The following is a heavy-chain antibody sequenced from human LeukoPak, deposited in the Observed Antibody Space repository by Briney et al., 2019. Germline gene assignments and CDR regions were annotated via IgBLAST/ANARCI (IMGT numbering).Heavy chain of an antibody. V-gene: IGHV3-9*01. D-gene: IGHD1-7*01. CDR2: ISWNSGSI. CDR3: VKDKDWNYSEGFDY. J-gene: IGHJ4*02. Sequence: GGSLRLSCAASGFTFDDYAMHWVRQAPGKGLEWVSGISWNSGSIGYADSVKGRFTISRDNAKNSLYLQMNSLRAEDTALYYCVKDKDWNYSEGFDYWGQGTLVTVSS. CDR1: GFTFDDYA.